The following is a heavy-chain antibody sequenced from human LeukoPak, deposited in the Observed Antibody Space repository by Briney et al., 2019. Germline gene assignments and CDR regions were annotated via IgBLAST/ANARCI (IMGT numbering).Heavy chain of an antibody. V-gene: IGHV4-59*01. D-gene: IGHD7-27*01. CDR1: GGSISTYY. CDR2: IYYSGST. J-gene: IGHJ4*02. CDR3: ARDSATGGSY. Sequence: SETLSLTCTVSGGSISTYYWTWIRQPPGKGLEWIGYIYYSGSTNYNPSLKSRVTVSVDTSKNQFSLKLSSVTAADTAVYYCARDSATGGSYWGQGTLVTVSS.